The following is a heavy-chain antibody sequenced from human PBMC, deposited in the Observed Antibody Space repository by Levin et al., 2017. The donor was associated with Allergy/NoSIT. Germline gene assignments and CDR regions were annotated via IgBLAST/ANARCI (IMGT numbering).Heavy chain of an antibody. CDR1: GFLFGDYA. D-gene: IGHD4-11*01. Sequence: GESLKISCTVSGFLFGDYAMSWVRQAPGKGLEWVGFIRNKEYGEKTEYAASVKGRFTITREESKSIAYLQMNSLTTEDTAGYYCSRGYSSYYAEYFQHWGQGTLVTVSS. CDR3: SRGYSSYYAEYFQH. V-gene: IGHV3-49*04. J-gene: IGHJ1*01. CDR2: IRNKEYGEKT.